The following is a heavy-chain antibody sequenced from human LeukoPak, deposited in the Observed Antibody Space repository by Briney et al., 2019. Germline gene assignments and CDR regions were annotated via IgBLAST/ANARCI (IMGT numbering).Heavy chain of an antibody. CDR3: AELGITMIGGV. D-gene: IGHD3-10*02. CDR1: GFTFDDYG. V-gene: IGHV3-20*04. J-gene: IGHJ6*04. CDR2: INWNGGST. Sequence: GALRLSCAASGFTFDDYGMSWVRQAPGKGLEWVSGINWNGGSTGYADSVKGRFTISRDNAKNSLYLQMNSLRAEDTAVYYCAELGITMIGGVWGKGTTVTISS.